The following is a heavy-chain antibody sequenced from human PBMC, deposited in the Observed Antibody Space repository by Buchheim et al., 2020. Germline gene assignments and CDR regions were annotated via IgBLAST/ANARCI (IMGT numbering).Heavy chain of an antibody. CDR3: ARDPMIEGNY. CDR2: IHGDGRST. V-gene: IGHV3-74*01. J-gene: IGHJ4*02. CDR1: GFTFSSYW. D-gene: IGHD3-22*01. Sequence: EVRLVESGGGLVQPGGSLRLSCAASGFTFSSYWMHWVRHAPGKGPVWVSRIHGDGRSTSYADSVKGRFTISRDNANHMLHLQMNNLRDEDTAVYYCARDPMIEGNYWGQGTL.